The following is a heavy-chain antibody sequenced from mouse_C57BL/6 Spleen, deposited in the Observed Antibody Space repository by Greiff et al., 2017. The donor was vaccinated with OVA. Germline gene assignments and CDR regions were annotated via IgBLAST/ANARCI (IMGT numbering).Heavy chain of an antibody. CDR1: GYSFTDYN. V-gene: IGHV1-39*01. D-gene: IGHD1-1*01. CDR3: ARYQEGSYYGSRYYYAMDD. CDR2: INPNYGTT. Sequence: EVQLQQSGPELVKPGASVKISCKASGYSFTDYNMNWVKQSTGQSLEWIGVINPNYGTTSYNQKFKGKATLTVDQSSSTAYMQLNSLTSEDSAVNYCARYQEGSYYGSRYYYAMDDWGQGTSVTVSS. J-gene: IGHJ4*01.